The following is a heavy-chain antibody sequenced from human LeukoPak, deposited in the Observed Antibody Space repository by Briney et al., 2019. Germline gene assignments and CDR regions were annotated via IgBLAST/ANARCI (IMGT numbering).Heavy chain of an antibody. D-gene: IGHD6-19*01. V-gene: IGHV4-39*07. CDR2: IYYSGST. J-gene: IGHJ4*02. Sequence: SETLSLTCTVSGGSISSSSYYWGWIRQPPGKGLEWIGSIYYSGSTYYNPSLKSRVTISVDTSKNQFSLKLSSVTAADTAVYYCARDRAAVAANYFDYWGQGTLVTVSS. CDR1: GGSISSSSYY. CDR3: ARDRAAVAANYFDY.